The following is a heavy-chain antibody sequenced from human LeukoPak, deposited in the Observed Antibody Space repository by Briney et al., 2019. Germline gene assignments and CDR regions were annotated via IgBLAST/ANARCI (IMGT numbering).Heavy chain of an antibody. Sequence: GGSLRLSCVASGFTFSSYAMSWVRQAPGKGLEWVSAIRDSGSSTHYADSVKGRFTTSRDNSKNTLFLQMNSLRAEDTAIYYCAKYGPQDSGSSHFDYWGQGALVTVSS. CDR2: IRDSGSST. V-gene: IGHV3-23*01. CDR3: AKYGPQDSGSSHFDY. D-gene: IGHD1-26*01. J-gene: IGHJ4*02. CDR1: GFTFSSYA.